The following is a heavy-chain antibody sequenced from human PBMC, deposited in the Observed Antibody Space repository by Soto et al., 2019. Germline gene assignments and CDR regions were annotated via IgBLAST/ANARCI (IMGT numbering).Heavy chain of an antibody. V-gene: IGHV1-18*01. CDR1: GYTFTSYG. CDR2: ISAYNGNT. Sequence: ASVKVSCKASGYTFTSYGISWVRQAPGQGLEWMGWISAYNGNTNYAQKLQGRVTMTTDTSTSTAYMELRSLRAEDTAVYYCARGLGDGYNYWFDYWVQGTLVTVSS. J-gene: IGHJ4*02. CDR3: ARGLGDGYNYWFDY. D-gene: IGHD5-12*01.